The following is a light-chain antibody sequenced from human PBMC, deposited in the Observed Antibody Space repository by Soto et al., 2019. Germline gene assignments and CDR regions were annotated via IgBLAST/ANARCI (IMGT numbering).Light chain of an antibody. CDR3: QQYGDSPLYT. CDR2: GAS. V-gene: IGKV3-20*01. J-gene: IGKJ2*01. CDR1: QSVSSTY. Sequence: EIVLTQSPGTLSLSPGERATLSCRASQSVSSTYFAWYQQKPGQAPRLLIYGASFRATGIPDRFSGSGSGTAFTLTITRLEPEDFAVYYCQQYGDSPLYTFGQGTKLEIK.